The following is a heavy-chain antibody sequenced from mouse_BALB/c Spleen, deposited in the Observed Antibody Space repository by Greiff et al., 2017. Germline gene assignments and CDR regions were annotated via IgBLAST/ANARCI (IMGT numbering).Heavy chain of an antibody. Sequence: EVKLMESGGGLVKPGGSLKLSCAASGFTFSSYAMSWVRQTPEKRLEWVASISSGGSTYYPDSVKGRFTISRDNARNILYLQMSSLRSEDTAMYYCARGDTLPYWGQGTTLTVSS. CDR3: ARGDTLPY. CDR2: ISSGGST. V-gene: IGHV5-6-5*01. J-gene: IGHJ2*01. CDR1: GFTFSSYA.